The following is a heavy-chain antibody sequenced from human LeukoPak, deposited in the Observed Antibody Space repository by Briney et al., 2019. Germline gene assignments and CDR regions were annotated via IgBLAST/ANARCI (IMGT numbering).Heavy chain of an antibody. V-gene: IGHV3-23*01. CDR1: GFTFSTYA. Sequence: PGGSLRLSCAASGFTFSTYAMSWVRQAPGKGLEWVSGISGSGGSTYYADSVKGRFIISRDNSKNTLYLQMNSLRAEDTAVYYCAKEPGQQLWLRELDFWGQGTLVTVSS. CDR3: AKEPGQQLWLRELDF. D-gene: IGHD5-18*01. J-gene: IGHJ4*02. CDR2: ISGSGGST.